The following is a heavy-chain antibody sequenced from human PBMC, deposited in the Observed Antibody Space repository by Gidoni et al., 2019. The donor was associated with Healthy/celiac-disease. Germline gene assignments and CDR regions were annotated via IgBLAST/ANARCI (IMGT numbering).Heavy chain of an antibody. CDR3: TREFRITFGGVIVIFYGMDV. V-gene: IGHV3-49*05. CDR2: IRSKAYGGTT. Sequence: EVQLVESGGGLVKPGRSLRLSCTASGFTFGDYAMSWFRQAPGKGLEWVGFIRSKAYGGTTEYAASVKGRFTISRDDSKSIAYLQMNSLKTEDTAVYYCTREFRITFGGVIVIFYGMDVWGQGTTVTVSS. D-gene: IGHD3-16*02. J-gene: IGHJ6*02. CDR1: GFTFGDYA.